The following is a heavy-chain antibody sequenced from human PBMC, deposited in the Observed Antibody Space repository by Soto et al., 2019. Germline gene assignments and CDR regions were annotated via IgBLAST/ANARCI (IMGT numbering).Heavy chain of an antibody. CDR2: ISWNGTII. D-gene: IGHD2-21*01. CDR3: SKGGSYPFCGGVRCYFDS. CDR1: GFTFDDHA. J-gene: IGHJ4*02. Sequence: EVQLMESGGDLVQPGRSLRLSCAASGFTFDDHAMHWVRRVPGRGLEWVASISWNGTIIGYGDSVKVRFSISRDNAKNSLCLQMSSLRPVDTASYSWSKGGSYPFCGGVRCYFDSWGQGTLVTVHS. V-gene: IGHV3-9*01.